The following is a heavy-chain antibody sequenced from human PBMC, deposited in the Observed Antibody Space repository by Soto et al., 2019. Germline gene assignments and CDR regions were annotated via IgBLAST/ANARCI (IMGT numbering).Heavy chain of an antibody. Sequence: GGSLRLSCAASGFSFSNAWMTWVRQAPGKGLEWVGHIKGKTDGGTTDYASPVEGRFTISRDDSKNTLYLQMDSLKTEDTAVYYCTTEGPYYFDYWGQGALVTVSS. CDR3: TTEGPYYFDY. V-gene: IGHV3-15*01. CDR1: GFSFSNAW. J-gene: IGHJ4*02. CDR2: IKGKTDGGTT.